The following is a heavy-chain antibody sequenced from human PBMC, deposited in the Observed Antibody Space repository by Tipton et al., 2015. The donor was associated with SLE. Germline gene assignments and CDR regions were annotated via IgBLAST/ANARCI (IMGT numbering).Heavy chain of an antibody. V-gene: IGHV4-39*01. CDR1: GGSISSSTYY. D-gene: IGHD3-3*01. CDR2: IYYSGST. Sequence: LRLSCTVSGGSISSSTYYWGWIRQPPGKGLEWIGSIYYSGSTYYKPSLKSRVTISVDTSKNQFSLKLSSVTAADTAVYYCARLGKVYYDFWSGYPRPSDAFDIWGQGTMVTVSS. CDR3: ARLGKVYYDFWSGYPRPSDAFDI. J-gene: IGHJ3*02.